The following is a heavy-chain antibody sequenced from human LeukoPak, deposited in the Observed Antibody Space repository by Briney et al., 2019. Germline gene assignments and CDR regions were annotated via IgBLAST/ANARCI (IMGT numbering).Heavy chain of an antibody. CDR3: AKDRRGCTSTSCYYRFDY. Sequence: GGSLRLSCAASGFTFSSYAMSWVRQAPGQGLEWVSGISGSGGSTHYADSVKGRFTISRDNSKNTLYLQMNSLRAEDTAVYYCAKDRRGCTSTSCYYRFDYWGQGTLVTVSS. V-gene: IGHV3-23*01. CDR1: GFTFSSYA. D-gene: IGHD2-2*01. CDR2: ISGSGGST. J-gene: IGHJ4*02.